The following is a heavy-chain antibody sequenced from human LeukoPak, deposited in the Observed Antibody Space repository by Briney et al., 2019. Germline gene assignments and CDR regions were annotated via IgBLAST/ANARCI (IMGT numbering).Heavy chain of an antibody. CDR3: AKRYCSSTSCSGSYGMDV. CDR1: GFTFSSIA. CDR2: ISGSGGST. Sequence: GGSLSLSCAASGFTFSSIAMSWVRQAPGKGLEGVSAISGSGGSTYYADSVKGRFTISRDNSKNTLYLQTNSLRAEDTAVYYCAKRYCSSTSCSGSYGMDVWGQGTTVTVSS. D-gene: IGHD2-2*01. J-gene: IGHJ6*02. V-gene: IGHV3-23*01.